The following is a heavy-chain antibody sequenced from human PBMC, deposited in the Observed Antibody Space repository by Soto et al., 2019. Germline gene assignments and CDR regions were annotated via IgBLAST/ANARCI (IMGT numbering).Heavy chain of an antibody. CDR3: TRDLGYDILTGYYRKEYYYYMDV. J-gene: IGHJ6*03. Sequence: GGSLRLSCTASGFTFGDYAMSWFRQAPGKGLEWVGFIRSKAYGGTTEYAASVKGRFTISRDDSKSIAYLQMNSLKTEDTAVYYCTRDLGYDILTGYYRKEYYYYMDVWGKGTTVTVSS. CDR1: GFTFGDYA. V-gene: IGHV3-49*03. CDR2: IRSKAYGGTT. D-gene: IGHD3-9*01.